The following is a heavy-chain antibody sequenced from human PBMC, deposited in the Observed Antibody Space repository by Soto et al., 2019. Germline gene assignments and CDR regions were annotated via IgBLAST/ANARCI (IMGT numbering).Heavy chain of an antibody. CDR3: ARHDYGDYLFDY. D-gene: IGHD4-17*01. Sequence: QVQLVQSGAEVKKPGASVKVSCKASGYTFTSYYMHWVRQAPGQGLEWMGIINPSGGSTSYAQKFQGRVTMSRDTSTSTVYMELSSLRSEDTAVYYCARHDYGDYLFDYWGQGTLVTVSS. CDR1: GYTFTSYY. V-gene: IGHV1-46*01. J-gene: IGHJ4*02. CDR2: INPSGGST.